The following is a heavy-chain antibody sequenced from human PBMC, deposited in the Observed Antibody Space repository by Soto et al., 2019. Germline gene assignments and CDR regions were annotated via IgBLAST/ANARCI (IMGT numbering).Heavy chain of an antibody. V-gene: IGHV3-30*04. J-gene: IGHJ6*02. D-gene: IGHD1-1*01. CDR3: ARDHQTGTVDYYYGMDV. Sequence: GGSLRLSCAASGFTFSSYAMHWVPQAPGKGLEWVAVISYDGSNKYYADSVKGRFTISRDNSKNTLYLQMNSLRAEDTAVYYCARDHQTGTVDYYYGMDVWGQGTTVTVSS. CDR1: GFTFSSYA. CDR2: ISYDGSNK.